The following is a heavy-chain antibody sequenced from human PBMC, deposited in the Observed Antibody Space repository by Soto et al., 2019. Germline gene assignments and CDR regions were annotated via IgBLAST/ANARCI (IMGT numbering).Heavy chain of an antibody. Sequence: QVQLQESGPGLVKPSETLSLTCTVSGGSISSYYWSWIRQPPGKGLEWIGYIYYSGSTNYNPSLRSRVTNSVDPSKNQFSPKLSSVTAADTAVYYCARRYGPGFDYWGQGTLVTVSS. D-gene: IGHD4-17*01. J-gene: IGHJ4*02. CDR1: GGSISSYY. V-gene: IGHV4-59*08. CDR2: IYYSGST. CDR3: ARRYGPGFDY.